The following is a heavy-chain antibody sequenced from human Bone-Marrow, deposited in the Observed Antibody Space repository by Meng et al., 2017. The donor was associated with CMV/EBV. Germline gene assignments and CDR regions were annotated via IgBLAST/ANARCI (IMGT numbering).Heavy chain of an antibody. CDR2: INHSGST. CDR1: GGSFSGYY. D-gene: IGHD6-19*01. J-gene: IGHJ6*02. V-gene: IGHV4-34*01. CDR3: ARGAVPKGMDV. Sequence: ESLKISCAVYGGSFSGYYWSWIRQPPGKGLEWIGEINHSGSTNYNPSLKSRVTISVDTSKNQFSLKLSSVTAADTAVYYCARGAVPKGMDVWGQGTTVTVSS.